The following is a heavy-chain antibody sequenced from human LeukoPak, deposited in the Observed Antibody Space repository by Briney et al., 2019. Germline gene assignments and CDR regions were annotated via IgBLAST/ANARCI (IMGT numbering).Heavy chain of an antibody. CDR1: GGSISGYY. V-gene: IGHV4-4*09. J-gene: IGHJ4*02. D-gene: IGHD1-26*01. CDR3: ARAYSRSYSHFDD. CDR2: IYTSGST. Sequence: PSETLSLTCTVSGGSISGYYWSWIRQPPGKGLEWIGYIYTSGSTNYNPSLKSRVTISVDTSKNQFSLRLSSVTAADTAMYFCARAYSRSYSHFDDWGQGTLVTVSS.